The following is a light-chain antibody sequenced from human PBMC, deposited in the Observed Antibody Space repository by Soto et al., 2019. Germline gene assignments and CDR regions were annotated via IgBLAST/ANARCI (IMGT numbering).Light chain of an antibody. J-gene: IGKJ2*01. Sequence: EIQMTQSPSTLSASVGDRVTITCRASQSISSWLAWYQQKPGKAPKLLIYDASSLESGVPSRFSGSGSGTEFTLTISSLQPDDFAAYYCQQYNSSSYTFGQGTKLEIK. CDR1: QSISSW. CDR3: QQYNSSSYT. V-gene: IGKV1-5*01. CDR2: DAS.